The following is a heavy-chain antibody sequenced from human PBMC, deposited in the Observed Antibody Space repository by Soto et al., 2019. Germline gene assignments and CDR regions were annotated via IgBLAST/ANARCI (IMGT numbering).Heavy chain of an antibody. D-gene: IGHD3-22*01. CDR3: AKDYYDSSGYYSPYNWFDP. J-gene: IGHJ5*02. Sequence: PGGSLRLSCAASGFTFSSYAMSWVRQAPGKGLEWVSAISGSGGSTYYADSVKGRFTISGDNSKSTLYLQMNSLRAEDTAVYYCAKDYYDSSGYYSPYNWFDPWGQGTLVTVSS. CDR2: ISGSGGST. CDR1: GFTFSSYA. V-gene: IGHV3-23*01.